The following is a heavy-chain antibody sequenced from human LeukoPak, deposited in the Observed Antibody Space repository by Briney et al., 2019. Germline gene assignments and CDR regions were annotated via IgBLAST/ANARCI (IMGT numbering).Heavy chain of an antibody. D-gene: IGHD4-17*01. J-gene: IGHJ4*02. CDR2: ISSSSSYI. CDR3: ARESIGDYVRRGYFDY. CDR1: GFTFSSYS. V-gene: IGHV3-21*04. Sequence: PGGSLRLSCAASGFTFSSYSMNWVRQAPGKGLEWVSSISSSSSYIYYADSVKGRFTISRDNAKNSLYLQMNSLRAEDTALYYCARESIGDYVRRGYFDYWGQGTLVTVSS.